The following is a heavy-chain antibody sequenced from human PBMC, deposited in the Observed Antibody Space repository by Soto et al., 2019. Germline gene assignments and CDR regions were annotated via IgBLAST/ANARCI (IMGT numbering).Heavy chain of an antibody. CDR2: IYYTGST. Sequence: SETLSLTCTVSGGSISDYYWNWIRKPPGEGLEWIDYIYYTGSTKYIPSLKSRVTISVDTYKNQFSLKLKSVATADTAAYYCARWRASTRRGIDYWGQGTLVTVSS. V-gene: IGHV4-59*01. CDR1: GGSISDYY. D-gene: IGHD2-2*01. J-gene: IGHJ4*02. CDR3: ARWRASTRRGIDY.